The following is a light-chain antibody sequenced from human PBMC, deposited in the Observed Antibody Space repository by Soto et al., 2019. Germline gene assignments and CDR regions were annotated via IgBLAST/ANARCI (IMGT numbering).Light chain of an antibody. CDR1: FGDVGGYDY. Sequence: QSVLTQPASVSGSPGQSIAISCTGTFGDVGGYDYVSWYQQHPDKAPKLMIYEVTKRPSGVSNRFSGSKSGNTASLTISGLQPEDEADYYCSSHTRGSTRVFGSGTKVTVL. CDR2: EVT. J-gene: IGLJ1*01. CDR3: SSHTRGSTRV. V-gene: IGLV2-14*01.